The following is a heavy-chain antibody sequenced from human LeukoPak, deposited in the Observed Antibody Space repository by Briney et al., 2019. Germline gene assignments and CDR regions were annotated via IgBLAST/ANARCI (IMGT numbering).Heavy chain of an antibody. Sequence: GGSLRLSCAASGFTFTNYNMNWVRQAPGKGLEWVSSITSSGTYIFYADSVKGRFTISRDNAKNSLYLQMNSLRAEDSAVYYCARGSSNHPPYYFDYWGQGTTVTVSS. CDR3: ARGSSNHPPYYFDY. D-gene: IGHD2-2*01. CDR1: GFTFTNYN. J-gene: IGHJ4*03. CDR2: ITSSGTYI. V-gene: IGHV3-21*01.